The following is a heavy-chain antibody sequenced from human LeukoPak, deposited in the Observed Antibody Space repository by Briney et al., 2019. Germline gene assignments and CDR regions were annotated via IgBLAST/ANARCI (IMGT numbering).Heavy chain of an antibody. CDR1: GGSFSSYA. Sequence: SVKVSCKASGGSFSSYAMSWVRQAPGQGLEWMGGIIPIFATATYAQNLQGRVTITTDESTSTAYMELSSLRSEDTAVYYCARETVTTEGSWFDPWGQGTLVTVSS. CDR2: IIPIFATA. D-gene: IGHD4-11*01. J-gene: IGHJ5*02. CDR3: ARETVTTEGSWFDP. V-gene: IGHV1-69*05.